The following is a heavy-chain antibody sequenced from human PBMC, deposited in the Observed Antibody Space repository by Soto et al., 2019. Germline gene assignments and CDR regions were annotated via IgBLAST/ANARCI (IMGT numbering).Heavy chain of an antibody. V-gene: IGHV3-15*07. D-gene: IGHD2-2*01. CDR3: TTGEGYCISTSCYAEVSHYYYGMDV. CDR1: GFTFSNAW. Sequence: PGGSLRLSCAASGFTFSNAWMNWVRQAPGKGLEWVGRIKSKTDGGTTDYAAPVKGRFTISRDDSKNTLYLQMNSLKTEDTAVYYCTTGEGYCISTSCYAEVSHYYYGMDVWGQGTTVTVSS. CDR2: IKSKTDGGTT. J-gene: IGHJ6*02.